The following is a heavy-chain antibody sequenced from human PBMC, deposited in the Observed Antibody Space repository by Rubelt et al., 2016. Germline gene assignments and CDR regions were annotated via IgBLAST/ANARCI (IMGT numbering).Heavy chain of an antibody. CDR1: GFTFSSYA. CDR2: IKQDGSVE. D-gene: IGHD1-26*01. V-gene: IGHV3-7*01. J-gene: IGHJ4*02. CDR3: ARGWELLYLFDY. Sequence: EVQLLESGGGLVQPGGSLRLSCAASGFTFSSYAMSWVRHASGKGLEWVAIIKQDGSVEYYVDSVKGRFTISRDNAKNSLYLQMNSLRAEETAVYYCARGWELLYLFDYWGQVSLVTVSS.